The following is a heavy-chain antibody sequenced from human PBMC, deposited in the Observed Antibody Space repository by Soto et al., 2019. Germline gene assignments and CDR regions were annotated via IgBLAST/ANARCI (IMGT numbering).Heavy chain of an antibody. CDR3: ARNPATTPTTFYGMDV. V-gene: IGHV4-39*01. D-gene: IGHD4-4*01. Sequence: SETLSLTCSVSGGSISSSSYYWGLIRQTPEKGLEWIGTLYYSWNTWYNPSLKSRVTISVDTSKDQFSLKLTSVTDADTAVYYCARNPATTPTTFYGMDVWGHGTKVTVSS. J-gene: IGHJ6*02. CDR1: GGSISSSSYY. CDR2: LYYSWNT.